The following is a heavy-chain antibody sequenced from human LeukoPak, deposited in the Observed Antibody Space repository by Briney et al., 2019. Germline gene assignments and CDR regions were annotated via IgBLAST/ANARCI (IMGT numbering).Heavy chain of an antibody. D-gene: IGHD6-13*01. CDR2: IYYSGST. V-gene: IGHV4-39*07. CDR3: ARDPRNFIAAAGIGYFDY. CDR1: GGSISSSSYY. Sequence: SETLSLTCTVSGGSISSSSYYWGWIRQPPGKGLEWIGSIYYSGSTYYNPSLKSRVTISVDTSKNQFSLKLSSVTAADTAVYYCARDPRNFIAAAGIGYFDYWGQGTLVTVSS. J-gene: IGHJ4*02.